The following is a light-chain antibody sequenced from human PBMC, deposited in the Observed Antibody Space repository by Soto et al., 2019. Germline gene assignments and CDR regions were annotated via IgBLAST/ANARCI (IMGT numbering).Light chain of an antibody. V-gene: IGLV2-23*01. CDR3: CSYAGSSTPHVV. CDR1: SSDVGSYNL. Sequence: QSALTQPASVSGSPGQSITISCTGTSSDVGSYNLVSWYQQHPGKAPKLMIYEGSKRPSGVSNRFSGSKSGNTASLTISGLQADDEADDYCCSYAGSSTPHVVFGGGTKLTVL. CDR2: EGS. J-gene: IGLJ2*01.